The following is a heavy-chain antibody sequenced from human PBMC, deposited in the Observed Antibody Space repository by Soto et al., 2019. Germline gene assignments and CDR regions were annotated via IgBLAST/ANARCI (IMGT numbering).Heavy chain of an antibody. Sequence: QVYLVQSGAEVKKPGSSVKISCKASGGIFSSNTINWVRQAAGQGLEWMGGIIPLFGTANYAEKFQGRVTMTADKSTKTEHMELTSLRSEDTAVYYCARKAACGGDCYAFDSWGQRTLVNVSS. CDR2: IIPLFGTA. J-gene: IGHJ4*02. CDR3: ARKAACGGDCYAFDS. CDR1: GGIFSSNT. D-gene: IGHD2-21*02. V-gene: IGHV1-69*06.